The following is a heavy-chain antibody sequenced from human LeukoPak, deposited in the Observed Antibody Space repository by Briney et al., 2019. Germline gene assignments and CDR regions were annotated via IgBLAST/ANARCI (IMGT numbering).Heavy chain of an antibody. V-gene: IGHV3-21*01. CDR1: GFTFSSYW. D-gene: IGHD3/OR15-3a*01. Sequence: PGGSLRLSCAASGFTFSSYWMNWVRQAPGKGLEWVSSISSSSSYIYYADSVKGRFTISRDNAKNSLYLQMNSLRAEDTAVYYCARDRGLGIDYWGQGTLVTVSS. J-gene: IGHJ4*02. CDR3: ARDRGLGIDY. CDR2: ISSSSSYI.